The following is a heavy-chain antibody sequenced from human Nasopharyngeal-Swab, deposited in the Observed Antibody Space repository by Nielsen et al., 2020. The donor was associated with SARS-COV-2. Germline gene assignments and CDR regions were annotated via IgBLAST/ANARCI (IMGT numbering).Heavy chain of an antibody. J-gene: IGHJ3*01. Sequence: GESLKIPCAASGFTFDDYAIHWVRQAPGRGLEWVSGISWDSGNIGYADSVKGRFTISRDNAKNSLYLQMNSLRAEDTALYYCVKDNLLRAFDLWGQGTMVTVSS. CDR3: VKDNLLRAFDL. CDR2: ISWDSGNI. V-gene: IGHV3-9*01. CDR1: GFTFDDYA. D-gene: IGHD2-15*01.